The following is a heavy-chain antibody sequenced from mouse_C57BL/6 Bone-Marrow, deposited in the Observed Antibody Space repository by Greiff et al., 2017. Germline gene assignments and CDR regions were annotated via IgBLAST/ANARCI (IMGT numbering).Heavy chain of an antibody. CDR3: ARWDSSGYVWFAY. Sequence: VQLQQPGAELVKPGASVKLSCKASGYTFTSYWMHWVKQRPGQGLEWIGMIHPNSGSTNYNEKFKGKATLTVDKSSSTAYMQLSSLTSEDSAVYYCARWDSSGYVWFAYWGQGTLVTVSA. J-gene: IGHJ3*01. V-gene: IGHV1-64*01. CDR2: IHPNSGST. CDR1: GYTFTSYW. D-gene: IGHD3-2*02.